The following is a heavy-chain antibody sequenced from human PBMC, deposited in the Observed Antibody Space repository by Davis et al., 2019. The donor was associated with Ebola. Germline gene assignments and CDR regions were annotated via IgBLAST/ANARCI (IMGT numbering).Heavy chain of an antibody. D-gene: IGHD6-6*01. J-gene: IGHJ5*02. CDR1: GGSISSSSYY. V-gene: IGHV4-39*01. Sequence: PSETLSLTCTVSGGSISSSSYYWGWIRQPPGKGLEWIGSIYYSVSTYYNPSLKSRVTISVDTSKNQFSLKLSSVTAADTAVYYCARHSSSSVYNWFDPWGQGTLVTVSS. CDR3: ARHSSSSVYNWFDP. CDR2: IYYSVST.